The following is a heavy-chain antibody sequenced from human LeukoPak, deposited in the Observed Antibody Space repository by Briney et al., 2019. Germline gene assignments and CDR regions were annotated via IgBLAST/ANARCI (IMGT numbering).Heavy chain of an antibody. CDR2: INEEGTDK. Sequence: GGSLRLSCAASGFTFSGSWMTWVRQAPGKGLEWVAHINEEGTDKYYVDSVTGRFTISRDNTRNSLDLQMSSLRAEDTAVYYCATWSNAWEFDYWGQGTLVSVSS. CDR1: GFTFSGSW. V-gene: IGHV3-7*05. D-gene: IGHD1-26*01. CDR3: ATWSNAWEFDY. J-gene: IGHJ4*02.